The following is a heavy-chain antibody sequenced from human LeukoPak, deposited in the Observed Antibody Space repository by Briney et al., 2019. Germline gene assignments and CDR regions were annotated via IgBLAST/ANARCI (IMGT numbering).Heavy chain of an antibody. V-gene: IGHV3-23*01. D-gene: IGHD4-17*01. CDR3: AKDQSDYGRLNYFDY. Sequence: GGSLRLSWAASGFTFSSYGMSWVRQAPGKGLEWVSAISGSGDSTYYADSVKGRFTISRDNSKNTLYLQMNSLRAEDTAVYYCAKDQSDYGRLNYFDYWGQGTLVTVSS. J-gene: IGHJ4*02. CDR1: GFTFSSYG. CDR2: ISGSGDST.